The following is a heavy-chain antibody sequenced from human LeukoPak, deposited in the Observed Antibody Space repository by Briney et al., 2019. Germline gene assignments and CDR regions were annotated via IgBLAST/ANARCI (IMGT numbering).Heavy chain of an antibody. J-gene: IGHJ6*02. V-gene: IGHV4-34*01. Sequence: SETLSLTCAVYGGSFSGYYWSWIRQPPGKGLEWIGEINHSGSTNYNPSLKSRVTISVDTSKNQFSLKLSSVTAADTAVYYCARIKATVTTARYYYYYGMDVWGQGTTATVSS. CDR1: GGSFSGYY. CDR2: INHSGST. D-gene: IGHD4-11*01. CDR3: ARIKATVTTARYYYYYGMDV.